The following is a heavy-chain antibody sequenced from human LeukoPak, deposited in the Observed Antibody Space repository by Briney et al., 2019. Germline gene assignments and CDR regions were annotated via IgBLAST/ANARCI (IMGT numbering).Heavy chain of an antibody. V-gene: IGHV3-23*01. CDR3: ARERVPGGSGSYYRGWFDP. Sequence: GGSLRLSCAASGFTFSSYAMSWVRQAPGKGLEWVSFMTGSGASTSYADSVKGRFTVSRDNSKNTLYLQMNSLRAEDTAVYYCARERVPGGSGSYYRGWFDPWGQGTLVTVSS. D-gene: IGHD3-10*01. CDR1: GFTFSSYA. CDR2: MTGSGAST. J-gene: IGHJ5*02.